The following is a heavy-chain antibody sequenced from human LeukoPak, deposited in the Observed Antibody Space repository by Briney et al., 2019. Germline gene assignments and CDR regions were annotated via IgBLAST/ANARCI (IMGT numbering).Heavy chain of an antibody. D-gene: IGHD3-22*01. CDR3: ARHGDSSEHAFDI. J-gene: IGHJ3*02. V-gene: IGHV4-34*01. CDR1: GGSFSGYY. Sequence: PSETLSLTCAVYGGSFSGYYWSWIRQPPGKGLEWIGEINHSGSTNYNPSLKSRVTISVDTSKNQFSLKLSSVTAADTAVYYCARHGDSSEHAFDIWGQGTMVTVSS. CDR2: INHSGST.